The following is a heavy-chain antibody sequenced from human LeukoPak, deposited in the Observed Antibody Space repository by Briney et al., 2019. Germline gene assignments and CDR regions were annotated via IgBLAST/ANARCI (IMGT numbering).Heavy chain of an antibody. Sequence: PSETLSLTCTVSGGSISSYYWSWIRQSPGKGLEWIGYIYHTGSTSYSPSLKSRVTISADTSQNQFSLKLSSVTAADTAVYYCARTTEAHSWRTRYYDYYMDVWGKGTTVTVSS. CDR3: ARTTEAHSWRTRYYDYYMDV. J-gene: IGHJ6*03. CDR2: IYHTGST. V-gene: IGHV4-59*01. CDR1: GGSISSYY. D-gene: IGHD6-13*01.